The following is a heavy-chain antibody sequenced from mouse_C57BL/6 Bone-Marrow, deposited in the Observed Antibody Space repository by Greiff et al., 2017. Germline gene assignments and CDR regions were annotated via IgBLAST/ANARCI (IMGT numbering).Heavy chain of an antibody. CDR2: IHPSDSDT. Sequence: QVQLQQPGAELVKPGASVKVSCKASGYTFTSYWMHWVKQRPGQGLEWIGRIHPSDSDTNYNQKFKGKATLTVDKSSSTAYMQLSSLTSEDSAVYYVAINSYGSSNWYFDVWGTGTTVTVSS. CDR3: AINSYGSSNWYFDV. CDR1: GYTFTSYW. J-gene: IGHJ1*03. D-gene: IGHD1-1*01. V-gene: IGHV1-74*01.